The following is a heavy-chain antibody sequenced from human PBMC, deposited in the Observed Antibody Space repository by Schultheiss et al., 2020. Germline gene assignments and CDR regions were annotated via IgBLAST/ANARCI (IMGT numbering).Heavy chain of an antibody. CDR3: ARGRELRPWHP. V-gene: IGHV4-31*03. Sequence: SATLSLTCTVSGGSISSGGYYWSWIRQHPGKGLEWIGYIYYSGSTYYNPSLKSRVTISVDTSKNQFSLKLSSVTAADTAVYYCARGRELRPWHPWGQGTLVTVSS. J-gene: IGHJ5*02. D-gene: IGHD1-26*01. CDR1: GGSISSGGYY. CDR2: IYYSGST.